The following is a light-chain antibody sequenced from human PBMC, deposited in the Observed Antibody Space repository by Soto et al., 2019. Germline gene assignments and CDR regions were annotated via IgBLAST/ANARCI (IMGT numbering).Light chain of an antibody. CDR2: GAS. J-gene: IGKJ2*01. V-gene: IGKV3-20*01. Sequence: EIVLTQSPATLSLSPGDRATLSCRASQRVSSIYLACYQKKPGKAPRLLIDGASILATGLPDRFSGSGSGTDFTLTISSLEPEDFAMYFCQRYYSSPPFTFGQGTKVEI. CDR3: QRYYSSPPFT. CDR1: QRVSSIY.